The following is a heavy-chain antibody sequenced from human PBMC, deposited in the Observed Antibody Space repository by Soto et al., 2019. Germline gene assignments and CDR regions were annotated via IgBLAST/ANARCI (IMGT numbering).Heavy chain of an antibody. Sequence: ASVKVSCKAYDFGFTSHGISWVRQAPGQGLEWMGWISLYNGNTNYAQQFQGRVTMTTDTSTSTAYMELRSLRSDDTAMYFCAIYHLELFRFDYWGQGTLVTV. CDR1: DFGFTSHG. V-gene: IGHV1-18*04. D-gene: IGHD2-2*01. J-gene: IGHJ4*02. CDR3: AIYHLELFRFDY. CDR2: ISLYNGNT.